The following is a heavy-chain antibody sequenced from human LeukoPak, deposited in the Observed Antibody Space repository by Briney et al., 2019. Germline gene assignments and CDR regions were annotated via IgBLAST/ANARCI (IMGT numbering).Heavy chain of an antibody. V-gene: IGHV3-74*01. Sequence: PGGSLRLSCAASGFTFSSYWRHWVRQAPGKGMVWLSRINSDGSSTSYAYSVRGRFTISRDNAKNKLYLQMISLRAEATTVYYCARGARYYSDSSGYYGDYWGQGTLVTVSS. D-gene: IGHD3-22*01. CDR3: ARGARYYSDSSGYYGDY. CDR1: GFTFSSYW. J-gene: IGHJ4*02. CDR2: INSDGSST.